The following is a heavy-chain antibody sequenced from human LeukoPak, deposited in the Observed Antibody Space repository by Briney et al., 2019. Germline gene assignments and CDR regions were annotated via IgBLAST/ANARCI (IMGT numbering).Heavy chain of an antibody. Sequence: PGGSLRLSCAASGFTVSSNYMSWVRQAPGKGLEWIGEINDSGHARYNASLKSRVTMSVDTSKNQFSLKLKSVTAADTAVYYCASSRDLYHDAFTSYWYFDVWGRGSLVTVSS. CDR2: INDSGHA. J-gene: IGHJ2*01. CDR1: GFTVSSNY. V-gene: IGHV4-34*01. D-gene: IGHD3-3*01. CDR3: ASSRDLYHDAFTSYWYFDV.